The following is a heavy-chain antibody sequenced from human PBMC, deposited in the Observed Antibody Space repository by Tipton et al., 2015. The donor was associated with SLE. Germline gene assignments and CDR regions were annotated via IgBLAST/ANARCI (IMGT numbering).Heavy chain of an antibody. CDR1: GGSFSGYY. J-gene: IGHJ4*02. Sequence: TLSLTCAVYGGSFSGYYGSWIRQPPGKGLEWIGEINHSGSTNYNPSLKSRVTISVDTSKNQFSLKLSSVTAADTAVYYCARGIGSGWWNYWGQGNLVTVPS. V-gene: IGHV4-34*01. D-gene: IGHD6-19*01. CDR3: ARGIGSGWWNY. CDR2: INHSGST.